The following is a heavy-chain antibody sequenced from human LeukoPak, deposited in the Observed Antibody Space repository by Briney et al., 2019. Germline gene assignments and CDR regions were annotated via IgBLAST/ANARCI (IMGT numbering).Heavy chain of an antibody. CDR2: MNPNSGNT. Sequence: APVKVSCKASGYTFTSYDINWVRQATGQGLEWMGWMNPNSGNTGYAQKFQGRVTMTRNTSISTAYMELSSLRSEDTVVYYCARGIPYCSGGSCYSAYWGQGTLVTVSS. J-gene: IGHJ4*02. D-gene: IGHD2-15*01. CDR1: GYTFTSYD. CDR3: ARGIPYCSGGSCYSAY. V-gene: IGHV1-8*01.